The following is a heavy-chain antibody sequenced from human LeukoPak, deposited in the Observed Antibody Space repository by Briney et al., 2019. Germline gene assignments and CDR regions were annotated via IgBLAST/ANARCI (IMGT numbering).Heavy chain of an antibody. D-gene: IGHD3-22*01. CDR1: GGSISSYY. J-gene: IGHJ4*02. Sequence: SETLSLTCTVSGGSISSYYWSWIRQPPGKGLEWIGYIYYSGSTNYNPSLKSRVTISVDTSKNQFSLKLSSVTAADTAVYYCARAPYDSSGYPLDYWGQGTLVTVSS. CDR2: IYYSGST. CDR3: ARAPYDSSGYPLDY. V-gene: IGHV4-59*01.